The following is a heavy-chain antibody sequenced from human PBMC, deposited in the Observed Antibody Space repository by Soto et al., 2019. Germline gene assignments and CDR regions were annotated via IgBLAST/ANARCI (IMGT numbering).Heavy chain of an antibody. Sequence: QVTLKESGPVLVKPTETLTLICTVSGFSLSDPRMGVSWIRQPPGKALEWLAHIFSNDEKSYSTSLKSRLTISKDTSXXXXXXXXXXXXXXXXXXXXXXXXXGGXWGQGTLVTVSS. CDR3: XXXXGGX. J-gene: IGHJ4*02. CDR2: IFSNDEK. CDR1: GFSLSDPRMG. V-gene: IGHV2-26*01. D-gene: IGHD3-16*01.